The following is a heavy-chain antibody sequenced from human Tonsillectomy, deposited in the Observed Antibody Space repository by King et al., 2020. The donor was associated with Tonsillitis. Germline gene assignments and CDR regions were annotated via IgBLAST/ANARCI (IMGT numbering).Heavy chain of an antibody. CDR1: GYTFTSYG. D-gene: IGHD4-23*01. Sequence: QLVQSGAEVKKPGASVKVSCKASGYTFTSYGISWVRQAPGQGLEWLVWLSAYNGHTNYAQKLQGRVTMTTDTSTSTAYMELRSLRSDDTAVYYCARDTLDHSYGGKAYWGKGTLVTVSS. CDR2: LSAYNGHT. V-gene: IGHV1-18*01. J-gene: IGHJ4*02. CDR3: ARDTLDHSYGGKAY.